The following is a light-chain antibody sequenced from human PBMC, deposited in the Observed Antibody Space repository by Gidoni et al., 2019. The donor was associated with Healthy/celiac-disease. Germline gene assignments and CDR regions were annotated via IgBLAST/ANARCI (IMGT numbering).Light chain of an antibody. CDR1: QSVLYCSNNKNY. Sequence: DLVIPQSLDPLAVSLGERATINCKSSQSVLYCSNNKNYLAWYQQKPGQPPKLIIYWASTRESGVPDRFSGSGSGTDFTLTISSLQAEDVAVYYCQQYYSTPLTFGGXTKVEIK. CDR2: WAS. V-gene: IGKV4-1*01. J-gene: IGKJ4*01. CDR3: QQYYSTPLT.